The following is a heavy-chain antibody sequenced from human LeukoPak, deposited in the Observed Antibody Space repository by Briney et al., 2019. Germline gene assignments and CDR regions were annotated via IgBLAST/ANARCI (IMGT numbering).Heavy chain of an antibody. CDR1: GGSISSSSYY. J-gene: IGHJ5*02. V-gene: IGHV4-39*01. CDR3: ARAEFGELLVES. D-gene: IGHD3-10*01. Sequence: KPSETLSLTCTVSGGSISSSSYYWGWIRQPPGKGLEWIGSIYYSGSTYYNPSLKSRVTISVDTSKNQFSLKLSSVTAADTAVYYCARAEFGELLVESWGQGTLVTVSS. CDR2: IYYSGST.